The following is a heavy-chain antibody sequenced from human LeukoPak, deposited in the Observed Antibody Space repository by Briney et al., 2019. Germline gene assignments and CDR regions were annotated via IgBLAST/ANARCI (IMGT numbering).Heavy chain of an antibody. V-gene: IGHV1-2*02. CDR3: ARGGIAAAGLFWSQVGTH. D-gene: IGHD6-13*01. J-gene: IGHJ4*02. CDR2: INPNSGGT. CDR1: GYTFTSYG. Sequence: GASVKVSCKASGYTFTSYGISWVRQAPGQGLEWMGWINPNSGGTNYAQKFQGRVTMTRDTSISTAYMELSRLRSDDTAVYYCARGGIAAAGLFWSQVGTHWGQGTLVTVSS.